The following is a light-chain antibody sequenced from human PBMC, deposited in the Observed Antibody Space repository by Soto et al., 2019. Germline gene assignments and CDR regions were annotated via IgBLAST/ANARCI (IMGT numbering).Light chain of an antibody. J-gene: IGKJ1*01. CDR2: GAS. CDR1: QGIRND. CDR3: QQYNNWPET. V-gene: IGKV1-17*01. Sequence: DIHITQSPSSLSASVGDRVTITCRASQGIRNDLGWYQQKPGKAPKRLIYGASTRATGIPARFSGSGSGTEFTLTISSLQSEDFAVYYCQQYNNWPETFGQGTKVDIK.